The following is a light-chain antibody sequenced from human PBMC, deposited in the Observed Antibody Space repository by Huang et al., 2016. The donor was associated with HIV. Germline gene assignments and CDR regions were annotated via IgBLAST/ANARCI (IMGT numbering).Light chain of an antibody. J-gene: IGKJ2*01. V-gene: IGKV4-1*01. CDR3: QQYYTSPLT. CDR1: QSIFYTSVNKNY. Sequence: DIVMTQSPDSLAVSLGERATINCKSSQSIFYTSVNKNYLAWYQQKPGHPPKLLIYWASSQETAVPDRFSGSGSGEDCTLTISGLQAEDVADYYCQQYYTSPLTFGHGTKLEIK. CDR2: WAS.